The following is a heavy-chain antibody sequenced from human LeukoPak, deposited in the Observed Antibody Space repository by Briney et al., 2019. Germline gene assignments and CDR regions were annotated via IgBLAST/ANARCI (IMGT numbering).Heavy chain of an antibody. Sequence: GGSLRLSCAASGFSFNYAWMSWVRQAPGKGLEWVGRIRSKTDGGTTDYAAPVKGRFTISRDDSKNTLYLQMNSLKTEDTAVYYCARDLYGDYFDYWGQGTLVTVSS. CDR2: IRSKTDGGTT. V-gene: IGHV3-15*01. CDR3: ARDLYGDYFDY. J-gene: IGHJ4*02. D-gene: IGHD4-17*01. CDR1: GFSFNYAW.